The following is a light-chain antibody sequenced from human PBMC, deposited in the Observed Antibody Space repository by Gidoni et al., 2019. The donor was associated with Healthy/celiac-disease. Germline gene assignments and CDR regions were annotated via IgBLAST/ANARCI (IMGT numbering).Light chain of an antibody. CDR2: GNS. J-gene: IGLJ2*01. CDR3: QSYDSSLSGWVV. Sequence: QSVLTPPPSVSRAPAQRVTIPCTGSSSNIGAGYDVHWYQQLPGTAPKLLIYGNSNRPSGVPDRFSGCKSGSSASLAITGLQAEDEADYYCQSYDSSLSGWVVFGGGTKLTVL. V-gene: IGLV1-40*01. CDR1: SSNIGAGYD.